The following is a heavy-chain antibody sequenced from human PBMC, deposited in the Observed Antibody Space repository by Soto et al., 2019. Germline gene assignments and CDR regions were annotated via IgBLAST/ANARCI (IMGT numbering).Heavy chain of an antibody. CDR2: INAGNGNT. CDR1: GYTFTSYA. V-gene: IGHV1-3*01. J-gene: IGHJ4*02. CDR3: ARGERYYYDSSGYFGFDY. Sequence: AASVKVSCKASGYTFTSYAMHWVRQAPGQRLEWMGWINAGNGNTKYSQKFQGRVTITRDTSASTAYMELSSLRSEDTAVYYCARGERYYYDSSGYFGFDYWGQGTLVTVSS. D-gene: IGHD3-22*01.